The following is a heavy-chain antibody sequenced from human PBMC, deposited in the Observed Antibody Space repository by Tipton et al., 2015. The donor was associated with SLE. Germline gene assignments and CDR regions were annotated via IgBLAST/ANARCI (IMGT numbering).Heavy chain of an antibody. V-gene: IGHV4-61*08. D-gene: IGHD6-13*01. CDR1: GGSVSSGDYY. Sequence: TLSLTCTVSGGSVSSGDYYWSWIRQPPGKGLEWIGEINHSGSTNYNPSLKSRVTISVDTSKNQFSLKLSSVTAADTAVYYCARRVGAAVMNRFDPWGQGTLVTVSS. CDR3: ARRVGAAVMNRFDP. J-gene: IGHJ5*02. CDR2: INHSGST.